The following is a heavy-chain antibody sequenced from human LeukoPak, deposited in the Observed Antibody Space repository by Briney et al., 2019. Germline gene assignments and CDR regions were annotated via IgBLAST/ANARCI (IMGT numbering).Heavy chain of an antibody. D-gene: IGHD6-6*01. CDR3: ARDRVEYSSSSYYYYYYMDV. CDR2: INPNSGGT. J-gene: IGHJ6*03. V-gene: IGHV1-2*02. Sequence: ASVKVSYRASGYTFTGYYMHWVRQAPGQGREWMGWINPNSGGTNYAQKFQGRVTMTSDTSISTAYMELSRLRSDDTAVYYCARDRVEYSSSSYYYYYYMDVWGKGTTVTVSS. CDR1: GYTFTGYY.